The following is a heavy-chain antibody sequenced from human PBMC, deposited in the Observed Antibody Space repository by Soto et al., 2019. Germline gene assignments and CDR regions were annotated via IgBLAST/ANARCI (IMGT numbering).Heavy chain of an antibody. Sequence: PSETLSLTCSVSGGSISRGGYYWSWIRQHPGRGLEWIGYIYYSGNTYYNPSLKSRVTISVDTSKNQFSLKLSAVTAADTAVYYCARGRVGATTDFFAYCGQGTLVTVSS. CDR1: GGSISRGGYY. V-gene: IGHV4-31*03. CDR3: ARGRVGATTDFFAY. J-gene: IGHJ4*02. D-gene: IGHD1-26*01. CDR2: IYYSGNT.